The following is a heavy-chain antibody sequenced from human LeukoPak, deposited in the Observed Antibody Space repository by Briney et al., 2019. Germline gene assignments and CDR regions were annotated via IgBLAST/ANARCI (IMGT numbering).Heavy chain of an antibody. CDR1: GFTFGDYA. V-gene: IGHV3-49*03. CDR3: TRGGDDYGDYQLDY. D-gene: IGHD4-17*01. J-gene: IGHJ4*02. Sequence: GGSLRLSCTASGFTFGDYAMSWFRQAPGKGLEWVGFIRSKAYGGTTEYAASVKGRFTISRDDSKSIAYLQMNSLKTDDTAVYYCTRGGDDYGDYQLDYWGQGTLVTVSS. CDR2: IRSKAYGGTT.